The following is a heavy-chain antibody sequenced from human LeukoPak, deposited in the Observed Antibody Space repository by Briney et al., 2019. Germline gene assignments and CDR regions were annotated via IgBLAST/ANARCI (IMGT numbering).Heavy chain of an antibody. V-gene: IGHV4-38-2*02. CDR3: ARTYYDSSGYYYYFDY. CDR2: IYHSGST. Sequence: SSETLSLTCTVSGYSISSGYYWGWIRQPPGKGLEWIGSIYHSGSTYYNPSLKSRVTISVDTSKNQFSLKLSSVTAADTAVYYCARTYYDSSGYYYYFDYWGQGTLVTVSS. D-gene: IGHD3-22*01. CDR1: GYSISSGYY. J-gene: IGHJ4*02.